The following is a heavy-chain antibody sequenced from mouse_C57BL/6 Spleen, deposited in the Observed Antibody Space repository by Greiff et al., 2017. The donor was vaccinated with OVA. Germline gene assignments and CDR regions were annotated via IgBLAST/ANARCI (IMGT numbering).Heavy chain of an antibody. V-gene: IGHV5-17*01. CDR3: ARPNWDSTYFDY. CDR1: GFTFSDYG. J-gene: IGHJ2*01. Sequence: EVKLMESGGGLVKPGGSLKLSCAASGFTFSDYGMHWVRQAPEKGLEWVAYISSGSSTIYYADTVKGRFTISRDNAKNTLFLQLTSLRSEDTAMYYCARPNWDSTYFDYWGQGTTLTVSS. CDR2: ISSGSSTI. D-gene: IGHD4-1*01.